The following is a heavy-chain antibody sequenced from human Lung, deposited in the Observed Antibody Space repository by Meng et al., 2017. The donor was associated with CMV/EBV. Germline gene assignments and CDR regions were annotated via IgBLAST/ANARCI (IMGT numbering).Heavy chain of an antibody. V-gene: IGHV1-2*02. CDR3: SRDSRGGYEY. D-gene: IGHD1-26*01. CDR1: GYTLSGYY. Sequence: ASVKVSCKASGYTLSGYYMHWVRQAPGQGLEWMGWINPNSGGTNYAQKFQGRITMTGDTSISTAYLELSRLRSDDTAVYYCSRDSRGGYEYWGQGTRVNGAS. J-gene: IGHJ4*02. CDR2: INPNSGGT.